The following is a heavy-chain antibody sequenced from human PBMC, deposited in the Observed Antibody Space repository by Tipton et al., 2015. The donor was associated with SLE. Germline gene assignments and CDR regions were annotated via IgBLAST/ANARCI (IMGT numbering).Heavy chain of an antibody. CDR3: ARGVLPAVVVAAAPCFDY. Sequence: RSLRLSCAASGFTFSSYGMHWVRQAPGKGLEWVAVIWYDGSNKYYADSVKGRFTISRDNSKNTLYLQMNSLRAEDTAVYYCARGVLPAVVVAAAPCFDYWGQGTLVTVSS. CDR1: GFTFSSYG. CDR2: IWYDGSNK. D-gene: IGHD2-15*01. J-gene: IGHJ4*02. V-gene: IGHV3-33*01.